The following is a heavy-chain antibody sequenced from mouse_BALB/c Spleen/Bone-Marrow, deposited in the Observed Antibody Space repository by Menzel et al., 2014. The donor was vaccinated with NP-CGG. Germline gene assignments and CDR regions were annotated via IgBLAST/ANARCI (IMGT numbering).Heavy chain of an antibody. CDR3: AREARTTARFAY. Sequence: EVKLVESGPDLVKPSQSLSLTCTVTGYSITSGYGWHWIRQFPGNKLEWMGYINYSGSTNYNPSLKSRISITREASKNQFFLQFNSVTTEDTATYYCAREARTTARFAYWGQGTLVTVSA. D-gene: IGHD1-2*01. CDR2: INYSGST. V-gene: IGHV3-1*02. CDR1: GYSITSGYG. J-gene: IGHJ3*01.